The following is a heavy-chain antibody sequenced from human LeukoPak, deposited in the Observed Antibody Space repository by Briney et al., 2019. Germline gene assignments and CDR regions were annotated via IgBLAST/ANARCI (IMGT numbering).Heavy chain of an antibody. Sequence: GGSLRLSCAASGFTVSSNYMSWVRQAPGKGLEWVSVIYSGGSTYYADSVKGRFTISRDNSKNTLYLQMNSLRAEDTAVYYCARTQLGYSSSSEESPVFDYWGQGTLVTVSS. CDR3: ARTQLGYSSSSEESPVFDY. CDR1: GFTVSSNY. CDR2: IYSGGST. V-gene: IGHV3-53*01. J-gene: IGHJ4*02. D-gene: IGHD6-6*01.